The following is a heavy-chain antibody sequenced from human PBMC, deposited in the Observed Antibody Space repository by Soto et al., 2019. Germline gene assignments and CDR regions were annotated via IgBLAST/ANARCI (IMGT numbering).Heavy chain of an antibody. J-gene: IGHJ4*02. CDR3: AKGNDVTVIGAFDS. CDR2: ISSSGGGT. CDR1: GFIFSSYA. V-gene: IGHV3-23*01. D-gene: IGHD2-21*02. Sequence: EVQLLESGGGLVQPGGSLRLSCAAPGFIFSSYAMSWVRQAPGKGLEWVSGISSSGGGTYYADSVKGRFTISRDNSKNTLYPQMNSLRAEDTAAYYCAKGNDVTVIGAFDSWGQGTLVTVSS.